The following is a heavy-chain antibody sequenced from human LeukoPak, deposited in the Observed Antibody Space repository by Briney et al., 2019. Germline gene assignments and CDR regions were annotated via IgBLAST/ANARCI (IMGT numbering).Heavy chain of an antibody. Sequence: PGGSLRLSCAASGFTFSSYAMSWVRQAPGKGLEWVSAISGSGGSTYYADSVRGRFTISRDNARNTLYLQMNSLRAEDTALYYCSKDLSGRDDSWGRGTLVTVSS. V-gene: IGHV3-23*01. CDR1: GFTFSSYA. CDR2: ISGSGGST. D-gene: IGHD1-26*01. CDR3: SKDLSGRDDS. J-gene: IGHJ4*02.